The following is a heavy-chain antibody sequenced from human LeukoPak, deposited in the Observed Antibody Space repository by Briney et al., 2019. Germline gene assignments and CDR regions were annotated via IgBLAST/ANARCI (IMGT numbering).Heavy chain of an antibody. CDR3: ASGRGNGIDYGDYPYYYYYMDV. J-gene: IGHJ6*03. Sequence: SVKVSCKASGYTFTGYYMHWVRQAPGQGLEWMGRIIPIFGTANYAQKFQGRVTITTDESTSTAYMELSSLRSEDTAVYYCASGRGNGIDYGDYPYYYYYMDVWGEGTTVTVSS. V-gene: IGHV1-69*05. D-gene: IGHD4-17*01. CDR1: GYTFTGYY. CDR2: IIPIFGTA.